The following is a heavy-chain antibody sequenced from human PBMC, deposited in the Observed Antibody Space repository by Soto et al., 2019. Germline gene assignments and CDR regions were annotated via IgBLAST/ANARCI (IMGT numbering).Heavy chain of an antibody. Sequence: EVQLVESGGVVVQPGGSLRLSCAASGFTFDDYNMNWVRQAPGKGLEWVSLITWDGRTTYYGDFVKGRFTISRDNSKNSLFLQMNSLTTEDTALYYCAKGGPRSALDYWGQGTLVTVSS. CDR1: GFTFDDYN. D-gene: IGHD2-15*01. J-gene: IGHJ4*02. CDR3: AKGGPRSALDY. CDR2: ITWDGRTT. V-gene: IGHV3-43*01.